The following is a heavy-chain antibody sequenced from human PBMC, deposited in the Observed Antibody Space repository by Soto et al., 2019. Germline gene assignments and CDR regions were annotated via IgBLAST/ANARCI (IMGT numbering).Heavy chain of an antibody. CDR3: ERVSYSRAFDI. Sequence: PGGSLRLTCAASGFTFSSYEMNWVRQAPGKGLEWVSYISSSGSTIYYADSVKGRFTISRDNAKNSLYLQMNSLTAEDTAVYYCERVSYSRAFDIWGQGTKVTVSS. V-gene: IGHV3-48*03. J-gene: IGHJ3*02. CDR2: ISSSGSTI. CDR1: GFTFSSYE. D-gene: IGHD2-15*01.